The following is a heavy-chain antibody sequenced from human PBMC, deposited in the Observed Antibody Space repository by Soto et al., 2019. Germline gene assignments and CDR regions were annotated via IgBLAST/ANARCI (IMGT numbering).Heavy chain of an antibody. V-gene: IGHV3-64*01. J-gene: IGHJ6*02. CDR1: GFTFSSYA. CDR3: ARDRVDTAMVRAFYYYGMDV. Sequence: EVQLVESGGGSVQPGGSLRLSCAASGFTFSSYAMHWVRQAPGKGLEYVSAISSNGGSTYYANSVKGRFTISRDNSKNTLYLQMGSLRAEDMAVYYCARDRVDTAMVRAFYYYGMDVWGQGTTVTVSS. D-gene: IGHD5-18*01. CDR2: ISSNGGST.